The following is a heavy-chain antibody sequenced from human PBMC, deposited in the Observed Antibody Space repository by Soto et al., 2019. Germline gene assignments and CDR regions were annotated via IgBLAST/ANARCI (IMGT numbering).Heavy chain of an antibody. J-gene: IGHJ1*01. CDR1: GYTLTELS. CDR2: FDPEDGET. CDR3: ATAPHYCGGDCYPEYFQH. V-gene: IGHV1-24*01. D-gene: IGHD2-21*01. Sequence: ASVKVSCKVSGYTLTELSMHWVRQAPGKGLEWMGGFDPEDGETIYAQKFQGRVTMTEDTSTDTAYMELSSLRSEDTAVYYCATAPHYCGGDCYPEYFQHWGQGTLVPSP.